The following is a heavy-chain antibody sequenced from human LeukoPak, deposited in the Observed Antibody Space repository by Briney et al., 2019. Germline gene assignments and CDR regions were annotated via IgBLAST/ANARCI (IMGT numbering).Heavy chain of an antibody. CDR2: ISSSGSTI. D-gene: IGHD6-19*01. J-gene: IGHJ4*02. V-gene: IGHV3-11*01. Sequence: GGSLRLSCAASGFTFSDYYMSWIRQAPGKGREWVSYISSSGSTIYYADSVKGRFTISRDNAKNSLYLQMNSLRAEDTAVYYCARDLEAVAGYFDYWGQGTLVTVSS. CDR3: ARDLEAVAGYFDY. CDR1: GFTFSDYY.